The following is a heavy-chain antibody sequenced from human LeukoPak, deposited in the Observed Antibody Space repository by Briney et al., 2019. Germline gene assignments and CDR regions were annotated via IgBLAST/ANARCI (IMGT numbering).Heavy chain of an antibody. CDR1: GASISSYY. V-gene: IGHV4-59*01. CDR3: ARNFDSSGYYVFFDY. Sequence: SETLSLTCNVSGASISSYYWSWIRQPPGKELEWIGYIYYSGSTSYNPSLTSRVSMSVDTSKNQFSLNLSLVTAADTAVYYCARNFDSSGYYVFFDYWGQGALVTVSS. J-gene: IGHJ4*02. CDR2: IYYSGST. D-gene: IGHD3-22*01.